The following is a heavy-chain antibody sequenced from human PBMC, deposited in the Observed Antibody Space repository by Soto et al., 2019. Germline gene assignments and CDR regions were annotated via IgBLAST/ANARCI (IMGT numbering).Heavy chain of an antibody. J-gene: IGHJ4*02. V-gene: IGHV4-30-2*01. CDR3: ARCIAAAGPIDY. Sequence: PSETQSLTCDVSGDTISTGGYTWAWIRQPPGEALEWIGHTYHSGNPYYNPSLKSRVIISVDRSKNQFSLKLSSVTAADTAVYYCARCIAAAGPIDYWGQGTLVTVSS. D-gene: IGHD6-13*01. CDR2: TYHSGNP. CDR1: GDTISTGGYT.